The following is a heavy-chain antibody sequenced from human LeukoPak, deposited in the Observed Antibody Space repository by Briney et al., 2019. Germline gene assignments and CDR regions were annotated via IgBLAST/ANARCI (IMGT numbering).Heavy chain of an antibody. V-gene: IGHV4-30-2*01. CDR3: ARYSSTAAAFVDYYYYYMDV. D-gene: IGHD2-2*01. Sequence: SQTLSLTCTVSGGSISSGGYYWSWIRQPPGKGLEWIGYIYHSGSTYYNPSLKSRVTISVDRSKNQFSLKLSSVTAADTAVYYCARYSSTAAAFVDYYYYYMDVWGKGTTVTVSS. J-gene: IGHJ6*03. CDR1: GGSISSGGYY. CDR2: IYHSGST.